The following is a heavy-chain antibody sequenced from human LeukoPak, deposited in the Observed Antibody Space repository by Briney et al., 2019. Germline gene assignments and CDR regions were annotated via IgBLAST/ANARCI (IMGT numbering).Heavy chain of an antibody. J-gene: IGHJ5*02. CDR3: ARGSTVVWKPPFDP. D-gene: IGHD4-23*01. V-gene: IGHV3-30*03. Sequence: AGGSLRLSCAASGFSFSSYAMHWVRQAPGKGLEWVALISYDGSNKYYADSVKGRFTISRDNSKNTLYLQMNSLRAEDTAVYYCARGSTVVWKPPFDPWGQGTLVTVSS. CDR2: ISYDGSNK. CDR1: GFSFSSYA.